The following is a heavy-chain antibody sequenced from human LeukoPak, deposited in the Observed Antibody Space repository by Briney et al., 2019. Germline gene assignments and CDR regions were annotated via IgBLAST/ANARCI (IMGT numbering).Heavy chain of an antibody. J-gene: IGHJ4*02. CDR2: INHSGST. CDR1: GGSISSSTYF. Sequence: SETLSLTCTVSGGSISSSTYFWGWIRQPPGKGLEWIGEINHSGSTNYNPSLKSRVTISVDTSKNQFSLKLSSVTAADTAVYYCARQSSTGYVWGSRLLDYWGQGTLVTVSS. D-gene: IGHD3-16*01. V-gene: IGHV4-39*01. CDR3: ARQSSTGYVWGSRLLDY.